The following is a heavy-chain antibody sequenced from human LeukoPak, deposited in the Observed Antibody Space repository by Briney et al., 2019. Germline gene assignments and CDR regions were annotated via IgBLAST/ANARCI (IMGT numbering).Heavy chain of an antibody. D-gene: IGHD6-13*01. V-gene: IGHV3-30*18. CDR3: AKVGVSNSWSHYFDD. CDR2: ISYDGSNK. CDR1: GFTLSTYG. Sequence: PGRSLRLPCAASGFTLSTYGMHWVRQAPGKGPEWVAVISYDGSNKYCADSVKGRFTISRDNSKNTLYLQMDSLRAEDTAVYYCAKVGVSNSWSHYFDDWGQGTLVTVSS. J-gene: IGHJ4*02.